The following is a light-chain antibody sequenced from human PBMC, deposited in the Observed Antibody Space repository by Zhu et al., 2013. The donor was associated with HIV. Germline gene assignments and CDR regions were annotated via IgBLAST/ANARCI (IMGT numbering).Light chain of an antibody. Sequence: DIVMTQSPDSLAVSLGERATINCKSSQSVLYTSNNKNYLAWYQQKPGHPPKLLIYWASTRESGVSDRFSGSGSGTDFSLTIRSLRAEDVAVYYCQQFYTIPYSFGQGTTLEIK. V-gene: IGKV4-1*01. CDR3: QQFYTIPYS. CDR2: WAS. CDR1: QSVLYTSNNKNY. J-gene: IGKJ2*03.